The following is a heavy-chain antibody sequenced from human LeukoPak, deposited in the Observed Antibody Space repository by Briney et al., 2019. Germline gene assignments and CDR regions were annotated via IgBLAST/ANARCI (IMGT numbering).Heavy chain of an antibody. J-gene: IGHJ4*02. CDR3: MRGGGDY. CDR1: GITLSTYG. CDR2: IKPGGGER. V-gene: IGHV3-7*01. Sequence: GGSLRLSCVASGITLSTYGMNWVRQALGKGLEWVANIKPGGGERYYVDSVKGRFTISRDNAKNSVDLQMNSLRVEDTAVYSCMRGGGDYWGQGTLVTVSS. D-gene: IGHD3-16*01.